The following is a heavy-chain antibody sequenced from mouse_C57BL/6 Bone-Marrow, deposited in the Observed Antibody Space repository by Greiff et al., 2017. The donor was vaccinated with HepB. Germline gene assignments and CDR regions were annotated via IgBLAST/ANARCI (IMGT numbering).Heavy chain of an antibody. CDR3: TGTGVRRDDY. CDR2: IRLKSDNYAT. Sequence: EVMLVESGGGLVQPGGSMKLSCVASGFTFSNYWMNWVRQSPEKGLEWVAQIRLKSDNYATHYAESVKGRFTISRDDSKSSVYLQMNNLRAEDTGIYYCTGTGVRRDDYWGQGTTLTVSS. CDR1: GFTFSNYW. V-gene: IGHV6-3*01. D-gene: IGHD2-14*01. J-gene: IGHJ2*01.